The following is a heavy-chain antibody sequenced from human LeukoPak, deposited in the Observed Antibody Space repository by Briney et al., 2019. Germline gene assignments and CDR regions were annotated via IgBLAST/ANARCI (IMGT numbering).Heavy chain of an antibody. CDR1: GGSISSYY. J-gene: IGHJ6*03. V-gene: IGHV4-4*07. CDR2: IFTSGST. Sequence: SETLSLTCTVSGGSISSYYWSWIRQPAGKGLEWIGRIFTSGSTNYNASLRSRVTMSVATSKNQFSLKLSSVTAADTAVYYCARGYNWVSPTRNFYYMDVWGKGTTLTVPS. CDR3: ARGYNWVSPTRNFYYMDV. D-gene: IGHD1-20*01.